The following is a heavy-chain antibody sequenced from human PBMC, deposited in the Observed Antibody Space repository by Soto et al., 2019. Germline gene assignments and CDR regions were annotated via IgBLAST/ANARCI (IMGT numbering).Heavy chain of an antibody. Sequence: QVQLQESGPGLVKPSETLSLTCTVSGDSIIGYYWSWIRQAPGKGLEWIGYTYYTGRTDYNPSLKSRVTMSVYTSKNKFSLELTSVTAADTAVYYCARNQAGTVFGLKTQFYYMDVWGKGTTVTVSS. CDR3: ARNQAGTVFGLKTQFYYMDV. CDR1: GDSIIGYY. V-gene: IGHV4-59*01. D-gene: IGHD3-3*01. CDR2: TYYTGRT. J-gene: IGHJ6*03.